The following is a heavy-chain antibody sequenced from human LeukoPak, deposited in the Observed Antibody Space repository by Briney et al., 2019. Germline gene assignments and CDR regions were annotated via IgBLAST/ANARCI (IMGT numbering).Heavy chain of an antibody. Sequence: SETLSLTCTVSGGSISSYYWSWIRQPAGKGLVWIGRIYTSGSTNYNPSLKSRVTMSVDTSKNQFSLKLSSVTAADTAVYYCARVGDSSGYLDYWGQGTLVTVSS. D-gene: IGHD3-22*01. J-gene: IGHJ4*02. V-gene: IGHV4-4*07. CDR2: IYTSGST. CDR1: GGSISSYY. CDR3: ARVGDSSGYLDY.